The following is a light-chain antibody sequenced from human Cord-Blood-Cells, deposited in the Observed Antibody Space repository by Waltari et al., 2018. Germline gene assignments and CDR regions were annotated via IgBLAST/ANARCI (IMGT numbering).Light chain of an antibody. CDR2: WAA. Sequence: DIVMTQSPDSLAVSLGDRATINCKSSPSVLYSSNNKNYLAWYQQKPGQPPKLLIYWAATRESGVPDRFSCSGSGTEFTLTISSLQAEDVAVYDCQQYYSTPPWTFGQGTKVEIK. CDR3: QQYYSTPPWT. V-gene: IGKV4-1*01. CDR1: PSVLYSSNNKNY. J-gene: IGKJ1*01.